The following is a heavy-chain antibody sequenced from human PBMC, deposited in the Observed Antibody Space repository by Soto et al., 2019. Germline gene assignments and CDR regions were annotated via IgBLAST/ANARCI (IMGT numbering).Heavy chain of an antibody. CDR3: GPASSSWTQIDY. CDR1: GGTFSSNA. J-gene: IGHJ4*02. CDR2: ISAYNGNT. Sequence: ASVKVSCKASGGTFSSNAISWVRQAPGQGLEWMGWISAYNGNTNYAQKLQGRVTMTTDTSTSTAYMELRSLRSDDTAVYYCGPASSSWTQIDYWGQGTLVTVSS. V-gene: IGHV1-18*01. D-gene: IGHD6-13*01.